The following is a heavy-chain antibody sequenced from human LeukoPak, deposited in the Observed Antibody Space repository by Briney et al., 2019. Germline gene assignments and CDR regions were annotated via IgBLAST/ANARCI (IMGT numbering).Heavy chain of an antibody. CDR2: SYISGST. J-gene: IGHJ3*02. CDR1: SDSISSYY. Sequence: PSETLSLTCTVSSDSISSYYWAWIRQPAGKGLEWIGRSYISGSTNYNPSLKSRVTMSVDTSKNQFSLRLSSVTAADTAVYYCARDRGSDAFDTWGQGTMVTVSS. V-gene: IGHV4-4*07. CDR3: ARDRGSDAFDT. D-gene: IGHD3-10*01.